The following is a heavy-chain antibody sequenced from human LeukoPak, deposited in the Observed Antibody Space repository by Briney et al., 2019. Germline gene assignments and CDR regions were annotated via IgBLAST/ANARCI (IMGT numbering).Heavy chain of an antibody. CDR2: IRVYNGNT. CDR3: AREGALTFDY. D-gene: IGHD3-16*01. J-gene: IGHJ4*02. Sequence: GASVKVSCKASGYTFTSYGITWVRQAPGQGLEWMGWIRVYNGNTNYAQKLQGRVTMTTDTSTSTAYMELRSLRSDDAAVYYCAREGALTFDYWGQGTLVTVSS. V-gene: IGHV1-18*01. CDR1: GYTFTSYG.